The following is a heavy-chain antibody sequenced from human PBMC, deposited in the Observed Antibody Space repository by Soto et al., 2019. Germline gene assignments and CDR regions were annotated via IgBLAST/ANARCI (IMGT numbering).Heavy chain of an antibody. CDR2: ISGGGSYI. CDR1: GFTFSDEN. V-gene: IGHV3-21*06. J-gene: IGHJ6*02. Sequence: GGSLRLSCSASGFTFSDENMSWVRQVPGKGLEWVSGISGGGSYIFYADSVQGRFSISRDNPKNSLFLEMNSLRVEDTAVYYCARDSDCHSTSCFFPPHVWGQGTTVTSP. D-gene: IGHD2-2*01. CDR3: ARDSDCHSTSCFFPPHV.